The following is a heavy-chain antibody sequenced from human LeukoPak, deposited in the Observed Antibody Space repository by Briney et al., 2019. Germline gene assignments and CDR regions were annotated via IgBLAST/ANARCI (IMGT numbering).Heavy chain of an antibody. Sequence: GGSLRLSCAASGFTFSSYSMNWIRQAPGKGLEWVSSISSSSSYIYYADSVKGRFTISRDNAKNSLYLQMNSLRAEDTAVYYCARDETYYYDSSGLCDYWGQGTLVTVSS. CDR1: GFTFSSYS. CDR2: ISSSSSYI. J-gene: IGHJ4*02. CDR3: ARDETYYYDSSGLCDY. V-gene: IGHV3-21*01. D-gene: IGHD3-22*01.